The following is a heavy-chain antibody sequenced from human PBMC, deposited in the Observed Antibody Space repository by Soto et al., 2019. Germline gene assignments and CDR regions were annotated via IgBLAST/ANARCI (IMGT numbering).Heavy chain of an antibody. J-gene: IGHJ4*02. D-gene: IGHD2-8*02. CDR2: IIPVYGTV. CDR3: ARDGGVTGMTTILDY. CDR1: GGTFGHNG. V-gene: IGHV1-69*14. Sequence: QVQLVQSGTEVTKPGSSVQVSCKLSGGTFGHNGISWVRQVPGQGLEWLGGIIPVYGTVNYALKFLGKVSIPAAKSTSTAYMELSGLRPEDTALYFCARDGGVTGMTTILDYWGQGTLIHVSS.